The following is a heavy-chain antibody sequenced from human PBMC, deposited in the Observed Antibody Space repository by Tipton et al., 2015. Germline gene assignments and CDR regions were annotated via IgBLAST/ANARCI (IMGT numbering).Heavy chain of an antibody. CDR1: SDSISKYY. V-gene: IGHV4-59*01. CDR2: IQYSGST. D-gene: IGHD2-8*01. Sequence: TLSLTCSVSSDSISKYYWSWIRQPPGKELEWIGYIQYSGSTNYNPSLKSRVTISVDTSKNQFSLRLSSVTAADTAVYFCARTDALGHFDYWGLGTLVTVSS. J-gene: IGHJ4*02. CDR3: ARTDALGHFDY.